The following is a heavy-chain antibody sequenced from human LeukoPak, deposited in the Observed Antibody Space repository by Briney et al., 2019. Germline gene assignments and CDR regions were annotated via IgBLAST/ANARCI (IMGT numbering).Heavy chain of an antibody. V-gene: IGHV4-39*07. CDR2: INHSGST. D-gene: IGHD3-16*02. CDR1: GGSISSSSYY. Sequence: SETLSLTCTVSGGSISSSSYYWGWIRQPPGKGLEWIGEINHSGSTNYNPSLKTRVTISVDTSKNQFSLKLTSVTAADAAVFYCARVKRHDYIWGSYRSFDYWGQGTLVTVSS. CDR3: ARVKRHDYIWGSYRSFDY. J-gene: IGHJ4*02.